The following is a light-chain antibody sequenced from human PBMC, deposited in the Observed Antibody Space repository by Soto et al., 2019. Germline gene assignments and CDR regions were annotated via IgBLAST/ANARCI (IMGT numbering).Light chain of an antibody. CDR1: NSNIGSNT. CDR2: NNN. Sequence: QSVLTQPPSASGTPGQRVTISCSGSNSNIGSNTVNWYQQLPETAPKLLIYNNNQRPSGVPDRFSGSKSGTSASLAISGLQSEDEADYYCAPWDDSLNGVVFGGGTKVTVL. J-gene: IGLJ2*01. CDR3: APWDDSLNGVV. V-gene: IGLV1-44*01.